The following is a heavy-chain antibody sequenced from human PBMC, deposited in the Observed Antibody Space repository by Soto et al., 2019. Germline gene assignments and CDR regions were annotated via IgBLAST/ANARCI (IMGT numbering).Heavy chain of an antibody. D-gene: IGHD1-26*01. Sequence: EVQLVESGGGLVQPGGSLRLSCAASGFTFSSYWMHWVPQAPGKGLVWVSRINSDGSSTSYADSVKGRFTISRDNAKNTLYLQMYSLRVEDTAVYGCARGGSLSWYFDLWGRGTLVTVSS. V-gene: IGHV3-74*01. CDR1: GFTFSSYW. CDR3: ARGGSLSWYFDL. CDR2: INSDGSST. J-gene: IGHJ2*01.